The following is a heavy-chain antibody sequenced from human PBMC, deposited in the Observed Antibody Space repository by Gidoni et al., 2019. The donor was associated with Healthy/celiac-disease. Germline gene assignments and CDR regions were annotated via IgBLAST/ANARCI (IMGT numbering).Heavy chain of an antibody. Sequence: QVQLVQSGAEVKKPGSSVKVSCKASGGTFSSYAISWVRQAPGQGLEWMGRIIPILGIANYAQKFQGRVTITADKSTSTAYMELSSLRSEDTAVYYCARLSVAGTDIDYWGQGTLVTVSS. J-gene: IGHJ4*02. CDR2: IIPILGIA. V-gene: IGHV1-69*04. CDR1: GGTFSSYA. D-gene: IGHD6-19*01. CDR3: ARLSVAGTDIDY.